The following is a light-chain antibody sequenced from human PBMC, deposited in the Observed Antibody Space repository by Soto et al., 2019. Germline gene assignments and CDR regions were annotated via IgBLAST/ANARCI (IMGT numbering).Light chain of an antibody. Sequence: EIVLTQSPGTLSFSPGERATLSCRASQSVGSNYLAWYEQKPGQAPRLLIYGASIRATGIPARFSGSGSGTEFTLTISSLQSEDFAVYYCQQYNNWPPKTFGQGTKVDIK. CDR2: GAS. CDR1: QSVGSN. J-gene: IGKJ1*01. V-gene: IGKV3D-15*01. CDR3: QQYNNWPPKT.